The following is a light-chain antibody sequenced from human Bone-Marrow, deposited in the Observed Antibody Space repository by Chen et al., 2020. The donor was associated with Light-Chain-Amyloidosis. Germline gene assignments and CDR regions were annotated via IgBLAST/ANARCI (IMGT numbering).Light chain of an antibody. J-gene: IGLJ3*02. CDR1: NSGSTS. V-gene: IGLV3-21*02. Sequence: YVLTPPSPVSVAPGPAATVACGGNNSGSTSVHWYQQTPGQAPLLVVYDDSDRPSGIPERLSGSNSGNTATLTISRVEAGDEADYYCQVWDRSSDRPVFGGGTKLTVL. CDR3: QVWDRSSDRPV. CDR2: DDS.